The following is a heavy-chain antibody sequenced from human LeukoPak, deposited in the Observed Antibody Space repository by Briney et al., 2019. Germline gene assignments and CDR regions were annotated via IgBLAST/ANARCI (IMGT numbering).Heavy chain of an antibody. J-gene: IGHJ3*01. D-gene: IGHD1-1*01. CDR2: MYYIKSV. Sequence: SETLSLTCTVSGGSISSYYWSWIRQSPGKGLEWIGYMYYIKSVNYNPPFKSPVTISIDRSTNHPSLNLHSVTATDTAVYYCALTGYPRRLIDVLDLWGQGTVVTVSS. CDR3: ALTGYPRRLIDVLDL. CDR1: GGSISSYY. V-gene: IGHV4-59*08.